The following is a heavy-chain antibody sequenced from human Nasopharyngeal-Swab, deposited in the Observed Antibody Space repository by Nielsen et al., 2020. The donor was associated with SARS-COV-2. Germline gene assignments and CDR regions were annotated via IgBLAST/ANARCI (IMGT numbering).Heavy chain of an antibody. V-gene: IGHV3-30*04. D-gene: IGHD6-6*01. J-gene: IGHJ4*02. CDR1: GFTFTTYA. Sequence: GGSLRLSCAASGFTFTTYALHWVRQAPGKGLEWVAVISHDGSRKYYADSVKGRFTISRDNSKNTLCLQMNSLRAEDTAVYYCARRGSSDPFDSWGQGTLVTVSS. CDR2: ISHDGSRK. CDR3: ARRGSSDPFDS.